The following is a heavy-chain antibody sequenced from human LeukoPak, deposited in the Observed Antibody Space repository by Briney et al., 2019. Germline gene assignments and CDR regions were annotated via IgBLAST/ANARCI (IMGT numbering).Heavy chain of an antibody. J-gene: IGHJ6*03. CDR3: ARSGYCSSTSCYEYVGYYYYYMDV. CDR2: IYTSGST. CDR1: GGSISSGSYY. V-gene: IGHV4-61*02. Sequence: SQTLSLTCTVSGGSISSGSYYWSWIRQPAGKGLEWIGRIYTSGSTNYNPSLKSRVTISVDTSKNQFSLKLSSVTAADTAVYYCARSGYCSSTSCYEYVGYYYYYMDVWGKGTTVTVSS. D-gene: IGHD2-2*01.